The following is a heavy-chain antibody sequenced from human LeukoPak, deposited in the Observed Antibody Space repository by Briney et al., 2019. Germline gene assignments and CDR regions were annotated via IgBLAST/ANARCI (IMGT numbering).Heavy chain of an antibody. D-gene: IGHD1-7*01. CDR3: ARDRRGTQHYYHYGMDV. J-gene: IGHJ6*02. Sequence: PGGSLRLSCAASGFTVSSNYMSWVRQAPGKGLEWVSFIYSGGSTYYADSAKGRFTISRDTSKNALYLQMNSLRAEDTAVYYCARDRRGTQHYYHYGMDVWGQGTTVTVSS. V-gene: IGHV3-66*02. CDR1: GFTVSSNY. CDR2: IYSGGST.